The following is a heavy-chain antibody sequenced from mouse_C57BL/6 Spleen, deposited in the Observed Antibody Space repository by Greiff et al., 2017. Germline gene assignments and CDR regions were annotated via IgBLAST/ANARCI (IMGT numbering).Heavy chain of an antibody. CDR1: GFAFSDYG. Sequence: EVKLVESGGGLVKPGGSLKLSCAASGFAFSDYGMHWVRQAPEKGLEWVAYISSGSSTIYYADTVKGRFTISRDNAKNTLFLQMTSLRSEDTAMYYCARADYYGSRNYAMDYWGQGTSVTVSS. V-gene: IGHV5-17*01. CDR2: ISSGSSTI. J-gene: IGHJ4*01. CDR3: ARADYYGSRNYAMDY. D-gene: IGHD1-1*01.